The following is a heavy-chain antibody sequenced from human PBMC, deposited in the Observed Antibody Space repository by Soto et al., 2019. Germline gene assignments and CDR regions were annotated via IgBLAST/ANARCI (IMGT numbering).Heavy chain of an antibody. V-gene: IGHV3-11*06. D-gene: IGHD1-1*01. CDR2: SSNSGSFT. CDR1: GFTFSDYY. Sequence: GGSLRLSCAASGFTFSDYYMSWIRQAPGKGPEWIGYSSNSGSFTRYADSVKGRFSISRDNAKNSLYLQINSLRGDDTAIYYCVRSGDNYNLLDYWGQGTPVTVSS. CDR3: VRSGDNYNLLDY. J-gene: IGHJ4*02.